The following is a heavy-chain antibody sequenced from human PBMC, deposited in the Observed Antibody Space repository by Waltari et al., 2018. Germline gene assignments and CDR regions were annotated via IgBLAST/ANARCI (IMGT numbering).Heavy chain of an antibody. Sequence: QVQLQESGPGLVKPSETLSLTCTVSGGSISGYYWTWIRQPPGKGLEWIGYIYYTGSTSYNPSLKSRVTISLDTSKDQLALRLTSVTAADTAVYYCARGSRQWPYWGQGTLVTVSS. CDR2: IYYTGST. CDR3: ARGSRQWPY. D-gene: IGHD6-19*01. CDR1: GGSISGYY. J-gene: IGHJ4*02. V-gene: IGHV4-59*01.